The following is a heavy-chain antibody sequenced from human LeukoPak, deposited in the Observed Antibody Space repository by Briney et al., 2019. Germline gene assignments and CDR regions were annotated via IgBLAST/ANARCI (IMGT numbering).Heavy chain of an antibody. CDR3: ARVSTIFGVVSPFSDD. D-gene: IGHD3-3*01. Sequence: GGSLRLSCAASGFTFSSYWMSWVREAPGKGLEWVGNIKQDGSEKYYVDSVKGRFTISRDNAKNSLYLQKNSLRAEDTAVYYCARVSTIFGVVSPFSDDWGQGTLVTVSS. V-gene: IGHV3-7*01. CDR2: IKQDGSEK. CDR1: GFTFSSYW. J-gene: IGHJ4*02.